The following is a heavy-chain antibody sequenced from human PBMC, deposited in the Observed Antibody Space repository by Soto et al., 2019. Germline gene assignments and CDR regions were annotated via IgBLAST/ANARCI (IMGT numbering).Heavy chain of an antibody. Sequence: GESLKISCKGSGYGFSSYWIGWVRQMPGKGLEWMGIIYPGDSETRYSPSFQGQVTISADKSISTAYLQWSSLKASDTAMYYCARKVYSTSSGGYYYYGMDVWGQGT. J-gene: IGHJ6*02. V-gene: IGHV5-51*01. D-gene: IGHD6-6*01. CDR1: GYGFSSYW. CDR2: IYPGDSET. CDR3: ARKVYSTSSGGYYYYGMDV.